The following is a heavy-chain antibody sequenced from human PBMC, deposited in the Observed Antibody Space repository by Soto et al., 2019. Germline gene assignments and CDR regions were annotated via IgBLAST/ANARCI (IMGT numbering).Heavy chain of an antibody. J-gene: IGHJ4*02. D-gene: IGHD5-18*01. V-gene: IGHV1-69*06. CDR2: IIPIFGTA. Sequence: QVQLVQSGAEVKKPGSSVKVSCKASGGTFSSYAISWVRQAPGQGLEWMGGIIPIFGTANYAQKFQGRVTITADKSTSTAYRERSSLRSEATAVYYCASGGGYSYAKYYFDYWGQGTLVTVSS. CDR1: GGTFSSYA. CDR3: ASGGGYSYAKYYFDY.